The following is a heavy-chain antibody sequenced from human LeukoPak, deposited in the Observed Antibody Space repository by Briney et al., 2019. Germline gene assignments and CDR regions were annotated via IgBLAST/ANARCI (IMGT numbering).Heavy chain of an antibody. J-gene: IGHJ4*02. D-gene: IGHD2-15*01. V-gene: IGHV3-7*01. CDR2: IKPDGTDS. Sequence: PGGSLRLSCAASGFIFSAYWMSWVRQTPGEGLEWLANIKPDGTDSYYVDSVRGRFTISRGNAENSLYLQMNSLRAEDTAVYYCARAASLLPSDYWGQGTLVTVSS. CDR1: GFIFSAYW. CDR3: ARAASLLPSDY.